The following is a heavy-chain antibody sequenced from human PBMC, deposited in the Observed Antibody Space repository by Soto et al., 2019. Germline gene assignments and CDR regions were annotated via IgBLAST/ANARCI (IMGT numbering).Heavy chain of an antibody. CDR3: ARDLSWGSNWYYYMDV. V-gene: IGHV3-48*01. Sequence: SGGSLTLACAPSGFILSDCSRNWVRQAPEKGLEWVSYISSSSSVRDYADSVKGRFTVSRDNARNSLYLQMNSLRAEDTAVYYCARDLSWGSNWYYYMDVWGKGTTVTVSS. CDR2: ISSSSSVR. J-gene: IGHJ6*03. CDR1: GFILSDCS. D-gene: IGHD7-27*01.